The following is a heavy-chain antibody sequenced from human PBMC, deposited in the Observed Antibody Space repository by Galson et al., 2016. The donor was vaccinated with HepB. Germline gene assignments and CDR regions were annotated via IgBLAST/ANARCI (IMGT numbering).Heavy chain of an antibody. CDR1: GDSVSDSY. Sequence: SETLSLTCTVSGDSVSDSYCNWVRQPPGKGLEWIGNVHYTEGSIYNPSLKGRGSITMDSSKKQFSLSLRSVTSADTAVYYCVTGRGWLPDYWGQGIHVTVSS. D-gene: IGHD5-24*01. CDR3: VTGRGWLPDY. J-gene: IGHJ4*02. CDR2: VHYTEGS. V-gene: IGHV4-59*02.